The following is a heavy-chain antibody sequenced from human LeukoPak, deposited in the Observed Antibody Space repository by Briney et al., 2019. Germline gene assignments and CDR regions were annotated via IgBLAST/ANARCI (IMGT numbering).Heavy chain of an antibody. CDR1: GFTFSNYW. CDR3: ARVYGDYLSY. V-gene: IGHV3-7*03. D-gene: IGHD4-17*01. J-gene: IGHJ4*02. CDR2: IKQDGSEK. Sequence: GGSLRLSCAASGFTFSNYWMSWVRQAPGKGLEWVANIKQDGSEKYYVDSVKGRFPISRDNAKNSLYLQMNSLRAEDTAVYYCARVYGDYLSYWGQGTLVTNSS.